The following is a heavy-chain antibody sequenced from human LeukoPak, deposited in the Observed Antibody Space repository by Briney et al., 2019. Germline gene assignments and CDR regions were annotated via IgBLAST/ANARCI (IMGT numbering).Heavy chain of an antibody. CDR2: ISGSGGST. D-gene: IGHD2-8*01. J-gene: IGHJ5*02. CDR3: AKDGIGYCTNGVCRYNWFDP. V-gene: IGHV3-23*01. CDR1: GFTFSSYA. Sequence: QPGGSLRLSCAASGFTFSSYAMSWVRQAPGKGLEWVTAISGSGGSTYYADSVKGRSTISRDNSKNTLYLQMNSLRAEDTAVYYCAKDGIGYCTNGVCRYNWFDPWGQGTLVTVSS.